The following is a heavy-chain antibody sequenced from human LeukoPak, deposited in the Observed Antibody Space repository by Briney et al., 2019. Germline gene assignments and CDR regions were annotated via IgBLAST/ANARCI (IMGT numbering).Heavy chain of an antibody. Sequence: GGSLRLSCAASGLTFSSYAMSWVRQAPGKGLEWVSAISGSGGSTYYADSVKGRFTISRDNSKNTLYLQMNSLRAEDTAVYYCAKIVFAGPRFDYWGQGTLVTVSS. V-gene: IGHV3-23*01. J-gene: IGHJ4*02. D-gene: IGHD2-15*01. CDR2: ISGSGGST. CDR3: AKIVFAGPRFDY. CDR1: GLTFSSYA.